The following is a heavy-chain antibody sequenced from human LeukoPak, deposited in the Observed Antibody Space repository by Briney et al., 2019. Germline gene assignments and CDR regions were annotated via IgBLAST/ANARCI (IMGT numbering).Heavy chain of an antibody. CDR1: GGSISSGSYY. V-gene: IGHV4-61*02. J-gene: IGHJ4*02. CDR3: ARDKSSGWYGEGVDY. CDR2: IYTSGST. D-gene: IGHD6-19*01. Sequence: SQTLSLTCTVSGGSISSGSYYWSWIRQPAGKGLEWIGRIYTSGSTNYNPSLKNRVTISVDTSKNQFSLKLSSVTAADTAVYYCARDKSSGWYGEGVDYWGQGTLVTVSS.